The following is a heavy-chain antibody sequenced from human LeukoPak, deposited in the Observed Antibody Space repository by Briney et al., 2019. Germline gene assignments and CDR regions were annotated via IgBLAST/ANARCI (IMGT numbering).Heavy chain of an antibody. J-gene: IGHJ1*01. V-gene: IGHV4-34*01. CDR1: GGSFSGYY. D-gene: IGHD3-22*01. CDR2: INHSGST. Sequence: PSETLSLTCAVYGGSFSGYYWSWIRQPPGKGLEWIGEINHSGSTNYNPSLKSRVTISVDTSKNQFSLKLSSVTAADTAVYYCARVRDYYDSRGYYFEYFDHWGQGTLVTVSS. CDR3: ARVRDYYDSRGYYFEYFDH.